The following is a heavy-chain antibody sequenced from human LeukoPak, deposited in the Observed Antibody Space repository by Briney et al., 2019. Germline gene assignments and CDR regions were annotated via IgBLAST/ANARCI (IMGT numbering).Heavy chain of an antibody. CDR1: DGSISSYY. V-gene: IGHV4-59*01. CDR3: ARDNTLRYFDY. J-gene: IGHJ4*02. D-gene: IGHD3-9*01. CDR2: IYYSGST. Sequence: SETLSLTCTVSDGSISSYYWSWIRQPPGKGLEWIGYIYYSGSTNYNPSLKSRVTISVDTSKNQFSLKLSSVTAADTAVYYCARDNTLRYFDYWGQGTLVTASS.